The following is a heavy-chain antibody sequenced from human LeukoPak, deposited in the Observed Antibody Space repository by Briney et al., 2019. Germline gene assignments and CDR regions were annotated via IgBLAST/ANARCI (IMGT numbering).Heavy chain of an antibody. CDR2: INPSGGST. J-gene: IGHJ3*02. CDR3: ASSPPTDAFDI. V-gene: IGHV1-46*01. Sequence: GASVKVSCKASGYTFTSYYMHWVRQAPAQGLEWMGIINPSGGSTSYTQKFQGRVTMTRDTSTSTVYMELSSLRSEDTAVYYCASSPPTDAFDIWGQGTMVTVSS. CDR1: GYTFTSYY.